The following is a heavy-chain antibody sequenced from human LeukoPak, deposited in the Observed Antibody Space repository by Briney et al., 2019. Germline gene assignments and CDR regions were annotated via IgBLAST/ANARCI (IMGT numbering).Heavy chain of an antibody. J-gene: IGHJ5*02. D-gene: IGHD3-16*01. V-gene: IGHV1-69*04. CDR3: ARSRSPFFTFGGVRSGWFDP. CDR1: GGTFSSYA. CDR2: IIPIFGIA. Sequence: GASVKVSCKASGGTFSSYAISWVRQAPGQGLEWMGRIIPIFGIANYAQKFQGRVTITADKSTSTAYMELSSLRAEDTAVYYCARSRSPFFTFGGVRSGWFDPWGQGTLVTVSS.